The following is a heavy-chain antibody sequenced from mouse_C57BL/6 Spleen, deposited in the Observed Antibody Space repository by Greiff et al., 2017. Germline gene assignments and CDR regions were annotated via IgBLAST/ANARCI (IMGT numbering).Heavy chain of an antibody. CDR1: GYTFTSYW. V-gene: IGHV1-7*01. J-gene: IGHJ3*01. Sequence: VQLQQSGAELAKPGASVKLSCKASGYTFTSYWMHWVKQRPGQGLEWIGYINPCGGYTKYNQKFKDKATLTADKSSSTAYMQLSSLTYEDSAVYYCARSTTVVGVAWFAYWGQGTLVTVSA. CDR2: INPCGGYT. CDR3: ARSTTVVGVAWFAY. D-gene: IGHD1-1*01.